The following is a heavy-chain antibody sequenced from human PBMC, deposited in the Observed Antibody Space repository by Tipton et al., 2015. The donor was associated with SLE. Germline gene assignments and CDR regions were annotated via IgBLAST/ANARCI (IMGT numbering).Heavy chain of an antibody. D-gene: IGHD6-13*01. CDR3: ANPWGSWYENDWFDP. Sequence: SLRLSCAASGFTFSSYEMNWVRQAPGKGLEWVAVISYDGSNKYYADSVKGRFTISRDNSKNTLYLQMNSLRAEDTAVYYCANPWGSWYENDWFDPWGQGTLATVSS. CDR2: ISYDGSNK. V-gene: IGHV3-30*14. J-gene: IGHJ5*02. CDR1: GFTFSSYE.